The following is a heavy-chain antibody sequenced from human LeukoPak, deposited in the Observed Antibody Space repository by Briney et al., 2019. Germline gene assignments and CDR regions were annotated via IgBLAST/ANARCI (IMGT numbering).Heavy chain of an antibody. J-gene: IGHJ4*02. CDR2: IYTSGST. Sequence: SETLSLTCTVSGGSISSGGYYWSWIRQPAGKGLEWIGRIYTSGSTNYNPSLKSRVTMSVDTSKNQFSLKLSSVTAADTAVYYCARDATSKFPDPYFDYWGQGTLVTVSS. D-gene: IGHD5-12*01. CDR1: GGSISSGGYY. CDR3: ARDATSKFPDPYFDY. V-gene: IGHV4-61*02.